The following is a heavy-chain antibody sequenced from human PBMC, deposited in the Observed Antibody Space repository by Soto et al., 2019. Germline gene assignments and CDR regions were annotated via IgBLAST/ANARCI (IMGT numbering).Heavy chain of an antibody. Sequence: QVQLVQSGAEVKKPGASVKVSCKASGYTFTSYAMHWVRQAPGQRLEWMGWINAGNGNTKYSQKFQGRVTITRDTSASTAYMELSSLRSEHTAVYYCARTVGYYYGMDVWGQGTTVTVSS. V-gene: IGHV1-3*01. CDR3: ARTVGYYYGMDV. CDR2: INAGNGNT. CDR1: GYTFTSYA. D-gene: IGHD4-17*01. J-gene: IGHJ6*02.